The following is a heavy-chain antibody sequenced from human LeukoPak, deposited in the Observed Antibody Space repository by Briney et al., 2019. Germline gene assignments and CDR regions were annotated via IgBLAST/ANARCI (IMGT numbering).Heavy chain of an antibody. CDR1: GFTLRHAW. Sequence: GGSLRLSCAASGFTLRHAWMNGVRQAPAKGLEWVGRIKSKADDGTTHYVAPVKGRFAISRDDSKSTLYLQMDSLKTEDTAVYYCTTVGGYDYFDYWGQGTLVTVSS. J-gene: IGHJ4*02. D-gene: IGHD5-12*01. V-gene: IGHV3-15*01. CDR3: TTVGGYDYFDY. CDR2: IKSKADDGTT.